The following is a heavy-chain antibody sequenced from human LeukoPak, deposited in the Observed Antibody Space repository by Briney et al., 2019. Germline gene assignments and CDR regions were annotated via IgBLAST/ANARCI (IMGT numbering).Heavy chain of an antibody. CDR1: GFTFSRYG. CDR2: ISYDGSDK. J-gene: IGHJ4*02. Sequence: GGSLRLSCAASGFTFSRYGMHWVRQAPGKGLEWVTFISYDGSDKYYADSVKGRFTISRDNSKNTLYLQMNSLRAEDTAVYYCATDRDYYDSSGYYFDYWGQGTLVTVSS. D-gene: IGHD3-22*01. V-gene: IGHV3-30*03. CDR3: ATDRDYYDSSGYYFDY.